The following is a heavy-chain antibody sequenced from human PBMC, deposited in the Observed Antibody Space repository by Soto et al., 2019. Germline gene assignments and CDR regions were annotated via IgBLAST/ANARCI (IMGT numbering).Heavy chain of an antibody. J-gene: IGHJ6*03. V-gene: IGHV3-11*01. Sequence: EYLVESGGDLVQPGGSLRLSCAASGFSFSDYYMSWVRQAPGKGLEWILYIGTSTGTIYYADSVKGRFTISSDSANNSLYLQMKSLRVEDTAVYYCVRRRDYLDVWGKGTTVTVSS. CDR3: VRRRDYLDV. CDR2: IGTSTGTI. CDR1: GFSFSDYY.